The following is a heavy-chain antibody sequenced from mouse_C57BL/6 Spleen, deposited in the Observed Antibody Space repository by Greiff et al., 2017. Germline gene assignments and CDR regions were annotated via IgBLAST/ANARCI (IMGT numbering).Heavy chain of an antibody. J-gene: IGHJ2*01. CDR2: IDPETGGT. CDR1: GYTFTDYE. V-gene: IGHV1-15*01. D-gene: IGHD1-1*01. CDR3: TRHATVVATFDY. Sequence: VQLQQSGAELVRPGASVTLSCKASGYTFTDYEMHWVKQTPVHGLEWIGAIDPETGGTAYNQKFKGKAILTADKSSSTAYMELRSLTSEDSAVYYCTRHATVVATFDYWGQGTTLTVSS.